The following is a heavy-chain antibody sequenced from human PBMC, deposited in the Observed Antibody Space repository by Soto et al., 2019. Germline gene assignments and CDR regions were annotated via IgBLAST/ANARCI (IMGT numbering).Heavy chain of an antibody. CDR2: IRYDGSNK. D-gene: IGHD1-26*01. CDR3: ARPLLGSYQNGMDV. V-gene: IGHV3-33*01. J-gene: IGHJ6*02. Sequence: PGGSLRLSCAASGFTFSSYGMHWVRQAPGKGLEWVAVIRYDGSNKYYADSVKGRFTISRDNSKNTLYLQMNSLRAEDTAVYYCARPLLGSYQNGMDVWGQGTTVTVSS. CDR1: GFTFSSYG.